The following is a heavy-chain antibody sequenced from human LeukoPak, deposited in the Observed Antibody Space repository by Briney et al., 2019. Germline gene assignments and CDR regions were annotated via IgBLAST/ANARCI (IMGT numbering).Heavy chain of an antibody. V-gene: IGHV3-64D*09. CDR2: ISSYGGSK. Sequence: GGSLTLSCSPSGFTLSSHAMHWVRQAPGKGVEYVLAISSYGGSKYYADSEKGRFTISRDHSKNTLYLQISSQRAEDASVYYCVRPENGLVSYFDYWGQGTLVTVSS. CDR3: VRPENGLVSYFDY. D-gene: IGHD3/OR15-3a*01. J-gene: IGHJ4*02. CDR1: GFTLSSHA.